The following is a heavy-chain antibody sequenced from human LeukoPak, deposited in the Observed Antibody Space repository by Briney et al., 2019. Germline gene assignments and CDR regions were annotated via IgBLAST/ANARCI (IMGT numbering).Heavy chain of an antibody. J-gene: IGHJ3*02. CDR2: INWKGIST. CDR3: ARDRQRNEAFDI. CDR1: GFTFDDYG. V-gene: IGHV3-20*04. D-gene: IGHD1-1*01. Sequence: GGSLRLSCAASGFTFDDYGMSWVRHGPGKGLEWVSGINWKGISTGYADSVKGRFTISRDNAKNSLYLQMNSLRAEDTALYYCARDRQRNEAFDIWGHVTIVTVSS.